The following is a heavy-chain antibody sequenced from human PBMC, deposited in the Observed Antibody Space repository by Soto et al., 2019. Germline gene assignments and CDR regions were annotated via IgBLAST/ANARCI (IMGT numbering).Heavy chain of an antibody. D-gene: IGHD5-12*01. Sequence: QVQLVQSGAEVKKPGSSVKVSCKASGDTFSSYAISWVRQAPGQGLEWMGGIIPILGTANYAQKFQGRVTITADESTSTAYMELSSLRSEDTAVYYCAREGIVATSYYYYGMDVWGQRTTVTVSS. CDR2: IIPILGTA. CDR1: GDTFSSYA. V-gene: IGHV1-69*01. CDR3: AREGIVATSYYYYGMDV. J-gene: IGHJ6*02.